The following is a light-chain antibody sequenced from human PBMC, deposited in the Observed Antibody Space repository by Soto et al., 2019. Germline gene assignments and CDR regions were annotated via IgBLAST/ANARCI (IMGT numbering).Light chain of an antibody. CDR2: GAS. CDR1: QSIGSN. CDR3: QQYNKWPLFT. V-gene: IGKV3-15*01. Sequence: ETVLTQSPATFSVSPGERATRSCRASQSIGSNLAWYQQRPGQPPRLLIYGASTRATGVPARFSGSGSGTQFTLTINSLQSEDFALYYCQQYNKWPLFTFGPGTKVDI. J-gene: IGKJ3*01.